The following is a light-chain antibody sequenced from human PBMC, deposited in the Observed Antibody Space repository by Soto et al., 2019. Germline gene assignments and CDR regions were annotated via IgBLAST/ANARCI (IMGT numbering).Light chain of an antibody. V-gene: IGLV1-36*01. Sequence: QSVLTQPPSVSEAPRQRVTISCSGSGSNVGNNAVNWYQQLPGKAPKLLIYYDDLLPSGVSDRFSGSKSGTSASLAISGLQSEDEADYYCAVWDDSLNGVVFGGGTQLTVL. CDR1: GSNVGNNA. CDR2: YDD. CDR3: AVWDDSLNGVV. J-gene: IGLJ2*01.